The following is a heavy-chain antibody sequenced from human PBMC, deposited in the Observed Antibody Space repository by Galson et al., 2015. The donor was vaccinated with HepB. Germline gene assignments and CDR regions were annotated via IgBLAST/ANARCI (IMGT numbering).Heavy chain of an antibody. CDR2: SDSAGNT. CDR1: GITMSNYG. J-gene: IGHJ4*02. D-gene: IGHD1-26*01. Sequence: SLRLSCAASGITMSNYGMTWARQAPGKGLEWVSTSDSAGNTYYADSVRGRFTISRDNSENTLYLEMSSLRAGDTAVYYCVVGAVLSDYWGQGTLVTVSS. CDR3: VVGAVLSDY. V-gene: IGHV3-23*01.